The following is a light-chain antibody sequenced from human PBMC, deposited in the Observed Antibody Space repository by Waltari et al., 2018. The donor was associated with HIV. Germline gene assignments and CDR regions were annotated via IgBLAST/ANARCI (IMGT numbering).Light chain of an antibody. J-gene: IGLJ2*01. CDR1: SGSIASNY. V-gene: IGLV6-57*03. CDR3: QSELSDSQV. Sequence: NFMLTQPHSVSESPGKTVTISCTRSSGSIASNYVQWYQHHPGSAPVVVIDEHNQRSSGVPDRFSGSIDRSSNCASLTFSGLKTEDEADYYCQSELSDSQVLGGGTKLTVL. CDR2: EHN.